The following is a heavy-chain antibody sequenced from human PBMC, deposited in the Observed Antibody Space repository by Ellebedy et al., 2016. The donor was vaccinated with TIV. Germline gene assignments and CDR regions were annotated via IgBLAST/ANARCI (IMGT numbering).Heavy chain of an antibody. CDR2: IKGDGSST. CDR3: VRDGVGAPPFDY. J-gene: IGHJ4*02. V-gene: IGHV3-74*01. CDR1: GFTFSNYW. Sequence: GESLKLSXTASGFTFSNYWMHWVRQAPGKGLVWVSRIKGDGSSTSYADSVMGRFTISRDNTKNTLSLQMNSLRAEDTALYYCVRDGVGAPPFDYWGQGTLVTVSS. D-gene: IGHD1-26*01.